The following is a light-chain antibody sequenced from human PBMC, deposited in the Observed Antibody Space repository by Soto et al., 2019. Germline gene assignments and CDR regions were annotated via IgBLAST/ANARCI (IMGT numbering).Light chain of an antibody. Sequence: MTQAPSTLSGSVGDRVTTTFRARQTISSWLAWYQQKPGQAPRLLIYGASTRATGIPARFSGSGSGTEFTLTISSLQSEDFAVYYCQQYNNWPRTFGQGTKVDIK. CDR2: GAS. V-gene: IGKV3-15*01. J-gene: IGKJ1*01. CDR3: QQYNNWPRT. CDR1: QTISSW.